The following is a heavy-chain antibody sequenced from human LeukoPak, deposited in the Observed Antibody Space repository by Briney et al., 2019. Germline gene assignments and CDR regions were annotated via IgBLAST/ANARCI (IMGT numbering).Heavy chain of an antibody. Sequence: GGSLRLSCAASGFTFSSYAMSWVRQAPGKGLEWVSAISGSGGSTYHADSVKGRFTISRDNSKNTLYLQMNSLRAEDTAVYYCAKDGYCSGGSCYFPDYWGQGTLVTASS. V-gene: IGHV3-23*01. D-gene: IGHD2-15*01. CDR3: AKDGYCSGGSCYFPDY. J-gene: IGHJ4*02. CDR1: GFTFSSYA. CDR2: ISGSGGST.